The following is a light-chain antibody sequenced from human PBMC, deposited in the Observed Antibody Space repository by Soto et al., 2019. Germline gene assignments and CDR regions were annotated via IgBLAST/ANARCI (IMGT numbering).Light chain of an antibody. J-gene: IGLJ1*01. CDR1: SSNIGSNT. CDR2: SNN. V-gene: IGLV1-44*01. CDR3: AAWDDSLTGSYV. Sequence: VLAQPPSASGTPGQRVTISCSGSSSNIGSNTVSWYQQVPGTAPKLLMYSNNHRPSGVPDRFSGSKSGTSASLAISGLQSEDEAEYYCAAWDDSLTGSYVFGTGTKVTVL.